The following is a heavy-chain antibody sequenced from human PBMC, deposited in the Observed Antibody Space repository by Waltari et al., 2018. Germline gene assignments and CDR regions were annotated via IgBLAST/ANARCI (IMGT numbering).Heavy chain of an antibody. Sequence: QLQLQESGPGLVKPSVTLSLTCPVSGGSISSSSYSWGWIRSPPGKGREWIGSIYYSGSTYYNPSVKSRVTISVDTYKNQFSLKLSSVTAADTAVYYCARVPLRGSGISYFDYWGQGTLVTVSS. V-gene: IGHV4-39*07. CDR2: IYYSGST. D-gene: IGHD3-10*01. CDR1: GGSISSSSYS. J-gene: IGHJ4*02. CDR3: ARVPLRGSGISYFDY.